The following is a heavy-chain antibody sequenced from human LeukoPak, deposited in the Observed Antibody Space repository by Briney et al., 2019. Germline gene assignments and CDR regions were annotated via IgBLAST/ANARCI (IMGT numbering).Heavy chain of an antibody. CDR3: AKDMGQWLGPYYFDY. J-gene: IGHJ4*02. CDR2: ISSVSSYI. Sequence: GGSLRLSCAASGFNFNTYTMNWVRQAPGKGLEWVSSISSVSSYIYYADAAQGRFTVSRDNAKYSLYLQMNSLRAEDTALYYCAKDMGQWLGPYYFDYWGQGTLVTVSS. CDR1: GFNFNTYT. D-gene: IGHD6-19*01. V-gene: IGHV3-21*04.